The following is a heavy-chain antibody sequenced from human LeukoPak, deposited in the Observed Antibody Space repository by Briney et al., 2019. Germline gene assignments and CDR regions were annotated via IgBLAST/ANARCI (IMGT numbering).Heavy chain of an antibody. D-gene: IGHD3-9*01. CDR3: ARVEILRYFDY. Sequence: GGSLRLSCAASGFTFSSYSMNWVRQAPGKGLEWVSYISSSSSTIYYADSVKGRFTISRDNAKNSLYLQMNSLRAEDTAVYYCARVEILRYFDYWGQGTLVTVSS. CDR2: ISSSSSTI. CDR1: GFTFSSYS. J-gene: IGHJ4*02. V-gene: IGHV3-48*01.